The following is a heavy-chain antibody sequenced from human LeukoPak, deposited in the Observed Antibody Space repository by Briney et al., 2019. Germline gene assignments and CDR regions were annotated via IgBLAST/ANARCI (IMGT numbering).Heavy chain of an antibody. CDR2: IYWDDVK. Sequence: SGPTLVKPTQTLTLTCSCSGFSLSTNEVGVGWIRQPPGKALEWLAVIYWDDVKRDRPSLRSRLTVTKDTSKNQVVLTMTNVDPVEAATYYCAHAYTPSGTWGYFDYWGQGTLVTVFS. V-gene: IGHV2-5*02. J-gene: IGHJ4*02. CDR3: AHAYTPSGTWGYFDY. CDR1: GFSLSTNEVG. D-gene: IGHD1-1*01.